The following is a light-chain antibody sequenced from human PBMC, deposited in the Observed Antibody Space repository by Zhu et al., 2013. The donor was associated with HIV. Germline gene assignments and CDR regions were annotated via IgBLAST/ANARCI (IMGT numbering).Light chain of an antibody. Sequence: DIVLTQSPGTLSLSPGEGATLSCRASQSVGNNFLAWYQQKPGQAPRLLISGTSSRATGIPDRFSGSGSGTDFTLTISRLEPEDFAVYYCQQYGSSPGTFGQGTKVEIK. CDR2: GTS. J-gene: IGKJ1*01. V-gene: IGKV3-20*01. CDR3: QQYGSSPGT. CDR1: QSVGNNF.